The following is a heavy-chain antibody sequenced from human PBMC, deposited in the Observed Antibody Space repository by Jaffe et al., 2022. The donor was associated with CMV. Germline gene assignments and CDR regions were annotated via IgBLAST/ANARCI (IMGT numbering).Heavy chain of an antibody. CDR2: IGTAGDP. CDR1: GFTFSSYD. V-gene: IGHV3-13*05. D-gene: IGHD4-17*01. CDR3: ARAGINDGDYFFDY. Sequence: EVQLVESGGGLVQPGGSLRLSCAASGFTFSSYDMHWVRQATGKGLEWVSAIGTAGDPYYPGSVKGRFTISRENAKNSLYLQMNSLRAGDTAVYYCARAGINDGDYFFDYWGQGTLVTVSS. J-gene: IGHJ4*02.